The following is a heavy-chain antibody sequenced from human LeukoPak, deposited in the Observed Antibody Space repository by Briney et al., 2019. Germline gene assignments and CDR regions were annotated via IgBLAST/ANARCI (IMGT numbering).Heavy chain of an antibody. CDR1: GGSISSYY. D-gene: IGHD3-9*01. CDR3: ARGNDISARSGYYYYGMDV. J-gene: IGHJ6*02. V-gene: IGHV4-59*12. CDR2: IYYSGST. Sequence: PSETLSLTCTVSGGSISSYYWSWIRQPPGKGLEWIGYIYYSGSTYYNPSLKSRVTISVDTSKNQFSLKLSSVTAADTAVYYCARGNDISARSGYYYYGMDVWGQGTTVTVSS.